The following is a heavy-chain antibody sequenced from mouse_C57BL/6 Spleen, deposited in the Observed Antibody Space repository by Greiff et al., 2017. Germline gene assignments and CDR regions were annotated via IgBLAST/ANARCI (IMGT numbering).Heavy chain of an antibody. J-gene: IGHJ2*01. Sequence: QVHVKQPGAELVKPGASVKMSCKASGYTFTSYWITWVKQRPGQGLEWIGDIYPGSGSTNYNEKFKSKATLTVDTSSSTAYMQLSSLTSEDSAVYYCASRDYSNYEGYWGQGTTLTVSS. CDR2: IYPGSGST. D-gene: IGHD2-5*01. CDR3: ASRDYSNYEGY. V-gene: IGHV1-55*01. CDR1: GYTFTSYW.